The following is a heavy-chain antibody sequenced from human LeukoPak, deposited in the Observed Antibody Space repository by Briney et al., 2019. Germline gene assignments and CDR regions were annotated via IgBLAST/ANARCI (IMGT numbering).Heavy chain of an antibody. V-gene: IGHV3-7*01. D-gene: IGHD3-10*02. CDR1: EFTLITYS. CDR3: AELGITMIGDV. J-gene: IGHJ6*04. Sequence: GGSLRLSCAASEFTLITYSMSWVRQAPGKGLEWVANIKQDGSEKYYVDSVKGRFTISRDNAKNSLYLQMNSLRAEDTAVYYCAELGITMIGDVWGKGTTVTVSS. CDR2: IKQDGSEK.